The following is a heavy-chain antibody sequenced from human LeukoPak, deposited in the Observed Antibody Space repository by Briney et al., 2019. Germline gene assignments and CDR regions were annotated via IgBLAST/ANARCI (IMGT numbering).Heavy chain of an antibody. D-gene: IGHD3-10*01. CDR3: AKGGRITMLRGVQRDHYFDY. CDR2: IRYDGSNR. V-gene: IGHV3-30*02. CDR1: GFTFSSYS. Sequence: QTGGSLRLSCAASGFTFSSYSMNWVRQAPGKGLEWVAYIRYDGSNRHYADSVKGRFTISRDNSKNTLYLQMNSLRVEDTAVYYCAKGGRITMLRGVQRDHYFDYWGQGTLVTVSS. J-gene: IGHJ4*02.